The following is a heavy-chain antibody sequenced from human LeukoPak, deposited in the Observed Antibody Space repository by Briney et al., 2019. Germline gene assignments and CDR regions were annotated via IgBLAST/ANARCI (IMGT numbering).Heavy chain of an antibody. J-gene: IGHJ4*02. CDR1: GFSFSSYD. Sequence: PGGSLRLSCAASGFSFSSYDMHWVRQAPPKGLEWAAVIWFDGSSKYYADSVKGRFTISRDNSTNTLYLQMDSLRAEDTAVYYCARVHSSSWAYFDNWGQGTLVTVSS. CDR3: ARVHSSSWAYFDN. D-gene: IGHD6-13*01. V-gene: IGHV3-33*01. CDR2: IWFDGSSK.